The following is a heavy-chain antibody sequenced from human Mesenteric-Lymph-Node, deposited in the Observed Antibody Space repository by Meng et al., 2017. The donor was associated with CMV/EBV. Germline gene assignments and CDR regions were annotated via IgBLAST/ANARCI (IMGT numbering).Heavy chain of an antibody. CDR1: GFSLSDYY. D-gene: IGHD3-3*01. V-gene: IGHV3-11*01. CDR3: ARDLGGSESK. CDR2: ISSGGGPI. J-gene: IGHJ4*02. Sequence: GGSLRLSCAASGFSLSDYYMSWVRQAPGKGLEWISYISSGGGPIYYADSVKGQFSISGDNANNSLYLEMNSLRAEDTAVYYCARDLGGSESKWGQGTLVTVSS.